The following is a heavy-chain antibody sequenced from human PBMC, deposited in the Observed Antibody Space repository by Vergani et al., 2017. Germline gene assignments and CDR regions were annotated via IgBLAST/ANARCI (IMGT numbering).Heavy chain of an antibody. CDR1: ESSFTSNQ. CDR2: ITPFDSKI. J-gene: IGHJ4*02. V-gene: IGHV5-51*01. CDR3: TRHFPCGDGACLHGDH. Sequence: EVMLVQSGAEVKKPGESLKISCKYSESSFTSNQIAWVRQMSGKGLQWMGNITPFDSKIAYSPSFQGQVIMSIDKSITTAYLQWRSLEASDTAIYYCTRHFPCGDGACLHGDHWGQGTQVTVSS. D-gene: IGHD2-21*01.